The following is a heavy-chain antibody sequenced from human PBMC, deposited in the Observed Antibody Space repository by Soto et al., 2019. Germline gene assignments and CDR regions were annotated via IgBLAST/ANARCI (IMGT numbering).Heavy chain of an antibody. CDR2: INHSGST. CDR1: GGSFSGYY. D-gene: IGHD2-15*01. J-gene: IGHJ5*02. V-gene: IGHV4-34*01. CDR3: ARGQYCSGGSCYPHWFDP. Sequence: PSETLSLTCAVYGGSFSGYYWSWIRQPPGKGLEWIGEINHSGSTNYNPSLKSRVTISVDTSKNQFSLKLSSVTAADTAAYYCARGQYCSGGSCYPHWFDPWGQGTLVTVSS.